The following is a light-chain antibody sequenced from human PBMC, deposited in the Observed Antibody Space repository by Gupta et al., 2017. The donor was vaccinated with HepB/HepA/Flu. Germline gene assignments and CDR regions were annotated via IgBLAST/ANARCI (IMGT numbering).Light chain of an antibody. CDR2: DVT. CDR1: GSDFGDFDH. Sequence: SALTQPASVSGSPGQSITISCTGTGSDFGDFDHVAWYRQHPGRAPKLLISDVTNRPSGVSGRFSGSKSGNTASLTISGLQAEDEDDYYCSPFTYTPTLVVFGGGTKVTVL. V-gene: IGLV2-14*03. J-gene: IGLJ2*01. CDR3: SPFTYTPTLVV.